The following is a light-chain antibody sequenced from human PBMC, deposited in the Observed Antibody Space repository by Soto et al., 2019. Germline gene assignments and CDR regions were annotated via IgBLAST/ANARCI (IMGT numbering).Light chain of an antibody. J-gene: IGKJ3*01. Sequence: EIVLTQSPGTLSLSPGERATLSCRASQSVSSSYLAWYQQKPGQAPRLLIYGASSRATGIPDRFSGSGSGTDFTLTISRMEPEDFELYYCQQYGSSPRGFTFGPGTKVDIK. CDR3: QQYGSSPRGFT. V-gene: IGKV3-20*01. CDR1: QSVSSSY. CDR2: GAS.